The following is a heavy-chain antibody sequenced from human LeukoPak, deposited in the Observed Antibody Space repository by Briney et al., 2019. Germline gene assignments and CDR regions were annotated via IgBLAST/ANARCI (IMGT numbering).Heavy chain of an antibody. J-gene: IGHJ4*02. CDR1: GGSISSSNW. Sequence: SETLSLTCAVSGGSISSSNWWSWVRQPPGKGLEWIWEIYHSGSTNYNPSLKSRVTISVDKSKNQFSLKLSSVTAADTAVYYCARGFDYYDSSGSYHHYYFDYWGQGTLVTVSS. V-gene: IGHV4-4*02. CDR3: ARGFDYYDSSGSYHHYYFDY. CDR2: IYHSGST. D-gene: IGHD3-22*01.